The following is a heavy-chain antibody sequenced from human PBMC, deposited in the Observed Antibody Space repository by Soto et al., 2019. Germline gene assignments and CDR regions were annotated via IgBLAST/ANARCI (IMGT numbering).Heavy chain of an antibody. CDR1: GDSIGKSKYY. J-gene: IGHJ2*01. CDR2: VFYNGNT. CDR3: AKHPYSPLVTPFWYFDL. Sequence: QLQLQESGPGRVKPSETLSLTCTVSGDSIGKSKYYWGWVRQAPGKGLEWIGSVFYNGNTYYKPSLASRVFMSVDTSKNQFSLRLTSVTASDSGVYFCAKHPYSPLVTPFWYFDLWGRGTQVTVSS. V-gene: IGHV4-39*01. D-gene: IGHD4-4*01.